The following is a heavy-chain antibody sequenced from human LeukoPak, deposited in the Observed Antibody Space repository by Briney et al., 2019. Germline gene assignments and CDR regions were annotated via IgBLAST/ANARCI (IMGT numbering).Heavy chain of an antibody. V-gene: IGHV3-30*03. J-gene: IGHJ5*02. CDR1: GLSITRNG. D-gene: IGHD4/OR15-4a*01. Sequence: PGRSLRLSCAASGLSITRNGMHWVRQAPGKGLEWVAVIPYDGSDRYYADSVRGRFTISRDNSRKTLYLEMSSLRVEDTAVYYCARELTTSWFDPWGQGTLVTVSS. CDR2: IPYDGSDR. CDR3: ARELTTSWFDP.